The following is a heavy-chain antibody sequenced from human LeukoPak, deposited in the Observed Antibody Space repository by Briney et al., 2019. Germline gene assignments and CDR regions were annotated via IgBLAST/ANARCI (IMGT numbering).Heavy chain of an antibody. J-gene: IGHJ4*02. CDR2: IGLSGSPL. D-gene: IGHD3-22*01. Sequence: GSLRLSCAVSGFPFTRFYMSWIRQAPGKGLEWISYIGLSGSPLDHADSVRGRFTISRDNAENSLYLELNSLRAEDTAVYYCARKGFSSGSFSYWGQGTLVAVSS. CDR3: ARKGFSSGSFSY. CDR1: GFPFTRFY. V-gene: IGHV3-11*04.